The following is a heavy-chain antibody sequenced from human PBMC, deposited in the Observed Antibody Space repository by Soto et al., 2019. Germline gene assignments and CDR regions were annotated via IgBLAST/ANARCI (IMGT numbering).Heavy chain of an antibody. J-gene: IGHJ4*02. CDR2: ISSSGSTI. V-gene: IGHV3-11*01. D-gene: IGHD3-22*01. Sequence: QVQLVESGGGLVKPGGSLRLSCAASGFTFSDYYMSWIRQAPGKGLEWVSYISSSGSTIYYADSVKGRFTISRDNAKNSRYMQVNSRRAEDTAVYYCARSHIYYDSSGYPDDWGQGTLVTVSS. CDR1: GFTFSDYY. CDR3: ARSHIYYDSSGYPDD.